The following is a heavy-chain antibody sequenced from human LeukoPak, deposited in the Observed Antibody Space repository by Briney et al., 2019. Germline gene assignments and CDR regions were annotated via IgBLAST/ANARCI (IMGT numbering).Heavy chain of an antibody. CDR1: GFTFSRHW. CDR3: AKSDYGYYFDS. Sequence: GGSLRLSCAASGFTFSRHWMSWVRQAPGKGLEWVSAVTGSGANSYYADSVKGRFTVSRDNSKNMVYLQMSSLRAEDTALYYCAKSDYGYYFDSWGQGTLVTVSS. CDR2: VTGSGANS. D-gene: IGHD4-17*01. V-gene: IGHV3-23*01. J-gene: IGHJ4*02.